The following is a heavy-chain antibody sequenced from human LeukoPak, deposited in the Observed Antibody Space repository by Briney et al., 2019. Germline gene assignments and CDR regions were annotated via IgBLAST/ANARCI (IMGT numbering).Heavy chain of an antibody. CDR2: NTDSGTT. V-gene: IGHV4-34*01. Sequence: SETLSLTCRVYGGSFTGYVWSWIRQPPGKGLECIGENTDSGTTNSNPSLKSRVTISVDTSKNQFSLRLTSVTAADTAVYYCAKTGSSIAARPPDHWGQGTLVTVSS. J-gene: IGHJ4*02. CDR1: GGSFTGYV. CDR3: AKTGSSIAARPPDH. D-gene: IGHD6-6*01.